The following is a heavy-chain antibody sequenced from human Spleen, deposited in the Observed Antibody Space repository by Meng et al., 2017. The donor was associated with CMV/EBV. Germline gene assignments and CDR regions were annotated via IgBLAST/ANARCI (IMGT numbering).Heavy chain of an antibody. CDR3: ARSTAYTYGPNRFDP. V-gene: IGHV4-31*03. CDR2: IYHSGPS. Sequence: TLSLTCSVSGDSISSGGYYWSWIRQHPGRGPEWIGFIYHSGPSYYNPSLKSRVTISVDTSKNQFSLNVRSMTVADTAVYYCARSTAYTYGPNRFDPWGQGTLVTVSS. D-gene: IGHD2-2*02. CDR1: GDSISSGGYY. J-gene: IGHJ5*02.